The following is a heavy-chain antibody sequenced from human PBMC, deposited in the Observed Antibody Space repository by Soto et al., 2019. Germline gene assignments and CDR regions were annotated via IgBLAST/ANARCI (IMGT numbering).Heavy chain of an antibody. V-gene: IGHV3-15*01. CDR3: TTWKRITIFGVVKDFDY. J-gene: IGHJ4*02. D-gene: IGHD3-3*01. CDR1: GFTFSNAW. CDR2: IKSKTDGGTT. Sequence: GGSLRLSCAASGFTFSNAWMSWVRQAPGKGLEWVGRIKSKTDGGTTDYAAPVKGRFTISRDDSKNTLYLQMNSLKTEDTAVYYCTTWKRITIFGVVKDFDYWGQGTLVTVSS.